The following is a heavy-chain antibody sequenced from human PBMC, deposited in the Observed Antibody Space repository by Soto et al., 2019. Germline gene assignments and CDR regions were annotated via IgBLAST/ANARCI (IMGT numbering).Heavy chain of an antibody. CDR1: GGSISSGGYY. Sequence: QVQLQESGPGLVKPSQTLSLTCTVSGGSISSGGYYWSWIRQHPGKGLEWIGYIYYSGSTYYNPSLKXXVXIXXDTSKNQFSLKLSSVTAADTAVYYCAGPRPDAFDIWGQGTMVTVSS. CDR2: IYYSGST. V-gene: IGHV4-31*01. CDR3: AGPRPDAFDI. J-gene: IGHJ3*02.